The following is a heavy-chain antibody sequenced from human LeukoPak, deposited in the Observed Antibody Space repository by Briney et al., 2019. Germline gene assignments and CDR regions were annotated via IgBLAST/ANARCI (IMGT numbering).Heavy chain of an antibody. J-gene: IGHJ6*04. CDR1: GFTFSSYS. CDR2: ISSSGSTI. D-gene: IGHD3-10*02. V-gene: IGHV3-48*04. Sequence: GGSLRLSCAASGFTFSSYSLNWVRQAPGKGLEWVSYISSSGSTIYYADSVKGRFTISRDNAKNSLYLQMNSLRAEDTAVYYCAELGITMIGGVWGKGTTVTISS. CDR3: AELGITMIGGV.